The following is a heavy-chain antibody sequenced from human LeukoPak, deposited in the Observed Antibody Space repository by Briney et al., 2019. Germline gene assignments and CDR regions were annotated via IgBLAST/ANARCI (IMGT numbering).Heavy chain of an antibody. Sequence: SETLSLTCTVSGGSISSYYWSWIRQPAGKGLEWIGRIYTSGSTSYNPSLKSRVTMSVDTSKNQFSLKLSSVAAADTAVYYCARVAVPAAIPEYSGYDYYYFDYWGQGTLVTVSS. D-gene: IGHD5-12*01. CDR1: GGSISSYY. J-gene: IGHJ4*02. CDR2: IYTSGST. V-gene: IGHV4-4*07. CDR3: ARVAVPAAIPEYSGYDYYYFDY.